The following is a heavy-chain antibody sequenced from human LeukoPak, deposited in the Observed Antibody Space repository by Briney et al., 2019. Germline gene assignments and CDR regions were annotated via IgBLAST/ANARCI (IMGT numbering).Heavy chain of an antibody. CDR1: GGSFSGYY. Sequence: SETLSLTCAVYGGSFSGYYWSWTRQPPGKGLEWIGEINHSGSTNYNPSLKSRVTISVDTSKNQFSLKLSSVTAADTAVYYCARTHRVAARDYWGQGTLVTVSS. CDR2: INHSGST. J-gene: IGHJ4*02. V-gene: IGHV4-34*01. CDR3: ARTHRVAARDY. D-gene: IGHD6-19*01.